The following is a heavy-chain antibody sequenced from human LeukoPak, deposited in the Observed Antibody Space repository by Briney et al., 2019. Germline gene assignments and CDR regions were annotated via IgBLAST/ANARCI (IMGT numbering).Heavy chain of an antibody. Sequence: GGSLRLSCAASGYTFTNYAMSWVRQAQGKGLEWVSTVTGSGDSTFYAVSVKGRFTISRDNSKNTLFLQMNSLRAEDTAVYYCANARGNYFTHLDYWGQEALVTVSS. J-gene: IGHJ4*02. CDR3: ANARGNYFTHLDY. V-gene: IGHV3-23*01. D-gene: IGHD2/OR15-2a*01. CDR2: VTGSGDST. CDR1: GYTFTNYA.